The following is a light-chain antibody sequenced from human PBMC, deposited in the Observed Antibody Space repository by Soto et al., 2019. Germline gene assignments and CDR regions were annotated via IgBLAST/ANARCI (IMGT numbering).Light chain of an antibody. CDR2: DAS. V-gene: IGKV3-11*01. CDR3: QQRSNWPLT. J-gene: IGKJ4*01. CDR1: QSVSSY. Sequence: EIVLTQSPATLSLSPGEIATLSCRASQSVSSYLAWYQQKPGQAPRLLLYDASNRATGIPARFSGSGSGTDFTLTISSLEPEDLAVYYCQQRSNWPLTCGGGTKVEIK.